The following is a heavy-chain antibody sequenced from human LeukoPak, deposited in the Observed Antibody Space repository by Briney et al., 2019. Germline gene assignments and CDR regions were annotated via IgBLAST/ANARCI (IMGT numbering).Heavy chain of an antibody. D-gene: IGHD6-13*01. CDR1: GFTFSTYW. V-gene: IGHV3-74*01. CDR3: TRQQLDAFDI. CDR2: IDSDGTST. J-gene: IGHJ3*02. Sequence: GGSLRLSCAASGFTFSTYWMHWVRQAPGTGLVWVSRIDSDGTSTTYADSVKGRFTISRDNAKNTLSLQMNSLRAGDTAVYYCTRQQLDAFDIWGPGTMVTVPS.